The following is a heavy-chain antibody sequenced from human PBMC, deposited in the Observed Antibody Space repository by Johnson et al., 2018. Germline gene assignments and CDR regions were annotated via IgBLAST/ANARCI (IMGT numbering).Heavy chain of an antibody. Sequence: QVQLVQSGGGVVQPGRSLRLSCATSGFTFSTYAMHWVRQAPGKGLEWVALISYDGNNEDYEDSVEGRFTISRENSKSTQYLQMNSLRAEDTAIYYCAKDWLRWVYYYSYMDVWGKGTTVTVSS. J-gene: IGHJ6*03. V-gene: IGHV3-30-3*01. CDR2: ISYDGNNE. D-gene: IGHD4-23*01. CDR1: GFTFSTYA. CDR3: AKDWLRWVYYYSYMDV.